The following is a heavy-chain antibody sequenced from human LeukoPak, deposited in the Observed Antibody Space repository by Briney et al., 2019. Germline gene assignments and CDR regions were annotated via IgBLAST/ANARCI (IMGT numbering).Heavy chain of an antibody. CDR1: GYTFTSYG. D-gene: IGHD5-24*01. CDR3: ARDRSGMGTYFDY. Sequence: ASVKVSCKASGYTFTSYGISWVRQAPGQGLEWMGWISGYNGNTKYAQKFQGTVIMTTDTSTSTAYMELRSRRFDDTAVYYCARDRSGMGTYFDYWGQGTLVTVSS. CDR2: ISGYNGNT. J-gene: IGHJ4*02. V-gene: IGHV1-18*01.